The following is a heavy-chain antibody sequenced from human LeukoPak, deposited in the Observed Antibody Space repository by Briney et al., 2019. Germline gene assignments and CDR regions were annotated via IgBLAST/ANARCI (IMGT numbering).Heavy chain of an antibody. V-gene: IGHV4-59*02. CDR1: GGSVINYY. J-gene: IGHJ2*01. CDR2: IYYSGST. CDR3: ARDSLAKYCSSTSCAPYWYFDL. D-gene: IGHD2-2*01. Sequence: SETLSLTCTVSGGSVINYYWSWIRQPPGKGPEWIGYIYYSGSTNYNPSLNSRVTISVDTSKNQLSLKLSSVTAADTAVYYCARDSLAKYCSSTSCAPYWYFDLWGRGTLVTVSS.